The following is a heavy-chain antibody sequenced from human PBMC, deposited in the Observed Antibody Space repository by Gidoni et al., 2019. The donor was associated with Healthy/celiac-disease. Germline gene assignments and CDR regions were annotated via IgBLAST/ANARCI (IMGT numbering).Heavy chain of an antibody. CDR3: AKSGQQLVRSWFDP. CDR2: ISWNSGSI. J-gene: IGHJ5*02. CDR1: GFPFDDYA. Sequence: DVQLVESGGGLVQPGRSLRLSCAASGFPFDDYAMHWVRQAPGKGLEWVSGISWNSGSIGYADSVKGRLTISRDNAKNSLYLQMNSLRAEDTALYYCAKSGQQLVRSWFDPWGQGTLVTVSS. D-gene: IGHD6-13*01. V-gene: IGHV3-9*01.